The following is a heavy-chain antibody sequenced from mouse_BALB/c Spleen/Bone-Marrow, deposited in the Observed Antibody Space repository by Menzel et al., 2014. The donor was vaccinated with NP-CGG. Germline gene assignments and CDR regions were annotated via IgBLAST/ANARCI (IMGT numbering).Heavy chain of an antibody. Sequence: VQLQQSGPGLVAPSQSLSITCTISGLSLTRYGVHWVRQPPGKGLEWLVVIWSDGSTTYNSALKSRLSITKDNSKSQVFLKMNSLQTDDTAMYYCAINGNFFAMDCWGQGTSITVSS. J-gene: IGHJ4*01. V-gene: IGHV2-6-1*01. CDR2: IWSDGST. CDR1: GLSLTRYG. CDR3: AINGNFFAMDC. D-gene: IGHD2-1*01.